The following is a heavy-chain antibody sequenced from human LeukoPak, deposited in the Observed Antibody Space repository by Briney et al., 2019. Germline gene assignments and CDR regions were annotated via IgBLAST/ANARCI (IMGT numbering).Heavy chain of an antibody. CDR1: GFTFSSYW. Sequence: GGSLRLSCAASGFTFSSYWMSWVRQAPGKGLEWVSVIYSGGSTYYADSVKGRFTISRDNSKNTLYLQMNSLRAEDTAVYYCASEITIFGVVIRDVWGQGTTVTVSS. J-gene: IGHJ6*02. V-gene: IGHV3-66*01. D-gene: IGHD3-3*01. CDR2: IYSGGST. CDR3: ASEITIFGVVIRDV.